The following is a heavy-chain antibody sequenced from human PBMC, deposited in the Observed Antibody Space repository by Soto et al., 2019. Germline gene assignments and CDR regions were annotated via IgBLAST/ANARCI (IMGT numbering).Heavy chain of an antibody. CDR1: GYTFTSYD. CDR3: ARSDYDFWSGYFTVYYYYMDV. D-gene: IGHD3-3*01. V-gene: IGHV1-8*01. J-gene: IGHJ6*03. CDR2: MNPNSGNT. Sequence: GASVKVSCKASGYTFTSYDINWVRQATGQGLEWMGWMNPNSGNTGYAQKFQGRVTMTRNTSISTAYMELSSLRSEDTAVYYCARSDYDFWSGYFTVYYYYMDVWGKGTTVTVSS.